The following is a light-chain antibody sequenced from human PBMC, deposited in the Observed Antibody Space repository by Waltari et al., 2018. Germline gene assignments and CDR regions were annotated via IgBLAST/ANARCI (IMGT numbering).Light chain of an antibody. V-gene: IGKV1-9*01. CDR3: QQLNSYPPALT. J-gene: IGKJ4*01. CDR2: AAS. Sequence: IQLTQSPSSLSASVGDRVTITCRASQGISSYLAWYQQKPGKAPKLMIYAASTLQSGVPSRFSGSGSGTDFTLTISSLQPEDFATYYCQQLNSYPPALTFGGGTKVEIK. CDR1: QGISSY.